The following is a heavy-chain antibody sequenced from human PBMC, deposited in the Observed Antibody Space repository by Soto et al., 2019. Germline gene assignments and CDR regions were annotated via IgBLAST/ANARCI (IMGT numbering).Heavy chain of an antibody. CDR1: GESISSGGYY. Sequence: QVQLQESGPGLVKASQTLSLICSVSGESISSGGYYWSWIRHHPGKGLEWIGYIYDSESAYYNPSLKSRVXXXMXXSKNHFAMKLSSVTAADTAVYYCARASSSSSAADYWGQGTLIPVSS. J-gene: IGHJ4*02. CDR2: IYDSESA. CDR3: ARASSSSSAADY. V-gene: IGHV4-31*03. D-gene: IGHD6-6*01.